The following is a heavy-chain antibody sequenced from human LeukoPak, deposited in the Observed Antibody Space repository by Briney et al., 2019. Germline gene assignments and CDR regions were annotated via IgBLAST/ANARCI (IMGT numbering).Heavy chain of an antibody. J-gene: IGHJ4*02. CDR1: GFTFSSYS. D-gene: IGHD1-26*01. V-gene: IGHV3-21*01. CDR3: ARDEGRELLPFDY. Sequence: GGSLRLSCAASGFTFSSYSMNWVRQAPGKGLEWVSSISSSSSYIYYADSVKGRFTISRDNAKNSLYLQMNSLRAEDTAVYYCARDEGRELLPFDYWGQGTLVTVSS. CDR2: ISSSSSYI.